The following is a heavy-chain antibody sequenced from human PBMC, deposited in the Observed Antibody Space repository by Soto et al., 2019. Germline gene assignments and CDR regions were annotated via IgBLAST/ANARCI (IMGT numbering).Heavy chain of an antibody. CDR3: AKALGPLRLLNYYFYDLDV. Sequence: EVQLVETGGGVIQRGGSLRLSCNASGFTVHSSYMSWVRQAPGMGLEWVAVIESGGSTHYADSVQGRFTISRDNSKNMIYLQLDTLRADDTAVYYCAKALGPLRLLNYYFYDLDVWGQGTTVTVSS. D-gene: IGHD2-15*01. CDR2: IESGGST. CDR1: GFTVHSSY. V-gene: IGHV3-53*02. J-gene: IGHJ6*02.